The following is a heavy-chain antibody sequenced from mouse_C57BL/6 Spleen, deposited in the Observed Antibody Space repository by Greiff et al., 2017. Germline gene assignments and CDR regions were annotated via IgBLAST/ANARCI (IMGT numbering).Heavy chain of an antibody. V-gene: IGHV1-64*01. CDR2: IHPNSGST. CDR3: ARSGNDYDDARDY. CDR1: GYTFTSYW. J-gene: IGHJ4*01. D-gene: IGHD2-4*01. Sequence: QVQLKQPGAELVKPGASVKLSCKASGYTFTSYWMHWVKQRPGQGLEWIGMIHPNSGSTNYNEKFKSKATLTVDKSSSTAYMQLSSLTSEDSAVYYCARSGNDYDDARDYWGQGTSVTVSS.